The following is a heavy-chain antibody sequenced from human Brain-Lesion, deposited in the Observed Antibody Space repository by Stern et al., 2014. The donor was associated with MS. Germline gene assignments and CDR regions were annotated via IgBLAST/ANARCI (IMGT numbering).Heavy chain of an antibody. J-gene: IGHJ5*01. CDR1: GFTFSNYW. CDR2: FNTDGRMT. Sequence: EVQLLEYGGGLVKRGGSLRLSWAASGFTFSNYWMHWVRQAPGKGLVLVSRFNTDGRMTSYADSVKGPFPISRDNPKNTLYLQMNSLRVEDTAIYYCARGERWFDSWGQGTLVTVSS. V-gene: IGHV3-74*02. CDR3: ARGERWFDS. D-gene: IGHD3-10*01.